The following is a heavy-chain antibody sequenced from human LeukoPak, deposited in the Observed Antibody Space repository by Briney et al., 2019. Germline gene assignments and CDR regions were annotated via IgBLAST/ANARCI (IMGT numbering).Heavy chain of an antibody. D-gene: IGHD4-11*01. CDR3: ARSLYSSYYYYGMDV. Sequence: GESLKISCKGSGYSFTSYWIGWVRQMPGKGLEWMGIIYPGDSDTRYSPSFQGQVTIPADKSISTAYLQWSSLKASDTAMYYCARSLYSSYYYYGMDVWGQGTTVTVSS. J-gene: IGHJ6*02. CDR2: IYPGDSDT. V-gene: IGHV5-51*01. CDR1: GYSFTSYW.